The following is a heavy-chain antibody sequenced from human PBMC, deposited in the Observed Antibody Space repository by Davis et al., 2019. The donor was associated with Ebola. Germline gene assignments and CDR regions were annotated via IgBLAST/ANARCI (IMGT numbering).Heavy chain of an antibody. V-gene: IGHV3-30-3*01. Sequence: GGSLRLSCAASGFTFSSYAMHWVRQAPGKGLEWVAVISYDGSNKYYADSVKGRFTISRDNSKNTLYLQMNSLKTEDTAVYYCTSQWSMDDYWGQGTLVTVSS. CDR2: ISYDGSNK. J-gene: IGHJ4*02. D-gene: IGHD2-15*01. CDR3: TSQWSMDDY. CDR1: GFTFSSYA.